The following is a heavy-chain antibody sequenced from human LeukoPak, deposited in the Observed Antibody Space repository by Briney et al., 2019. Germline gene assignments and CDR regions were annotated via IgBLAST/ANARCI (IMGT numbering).Heavy chain of an antibody. CDR1: GFTFGDYA. D-gene: IGHD3-16*02. Sequence: PGGSLRLSCTASGFTFGDYAMSWVRQAPGKGLEWVANIKQDESEKYYVDSVKGRFTISRDNAKNSLYLQMNSLRAEDTAVYYCARDFFAFGGVIALLDYWGQGTLVTVSS. V-gene: IGHV3-7*01. CDR3: ARDFFAFGGVIALLDY. CDR2: IKQDESEK. J-gene: IGHJ4*02.